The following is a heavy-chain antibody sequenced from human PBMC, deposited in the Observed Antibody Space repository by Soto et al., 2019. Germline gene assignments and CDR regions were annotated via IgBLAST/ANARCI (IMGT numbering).Heavy chain of an antibody. Sequence: VQLQQWGAGLLKPSETLSLTCAVYGGSFSGYYWSWIRQPPGKGLEWIGEINHSGSTNYNPSLKSRVTISVDTSKNQFSLKLSSVTAADTAVYYCAKGGVGGMDVWGQGTTVTVSS. CDR2: INHSGST. CDR3: AKGGVGGMDV. V-gene: IGHV4-34*01. CDR1: GGSFSGYY. J-gene: IGHJ6*02.